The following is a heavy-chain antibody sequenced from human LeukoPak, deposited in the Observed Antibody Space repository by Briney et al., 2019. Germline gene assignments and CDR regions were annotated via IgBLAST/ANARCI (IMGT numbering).Heavy chain of an antibody. CDR2: ISGSGGST. CDR1: GFTFSSYA. J-gene: IGHJ5*02. Sequence: GGSLRLSCAASGFTFSSYAMSWVRQAPGKGLERVSAISGSGGSTYYADSVKGRFTISRDNSKNTLYLQMNSLRAEDTAVYYCAKSYDILTGLYYNWFDPWGQGTLVTVSS. V-gene: IGHV3-23*01. D-gene: IGHD3-9*01. CDR3: AKSYDILTGLYYNWFDP.